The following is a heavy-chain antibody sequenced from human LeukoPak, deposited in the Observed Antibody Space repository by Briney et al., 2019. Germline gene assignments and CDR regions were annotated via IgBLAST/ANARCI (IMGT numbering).Heavy chain of an antibody. V-gene: IGHV1-18*04. CDR1: GYTFTGYY. D-gene: IGHD3-22*01. CDR3: ASSNYYDSSGYYPWYNWFDP. CDR2: ISVYIVTT. Sequence: ASVKVSCKASGYTFTGYYMHWVRQAPGQGLEWMGWISVYIVTTNYAQKLQGRVTMTTDTSTSTAYMELRSLRSDDTAVYYCASSNYYDSSGYYPWYNWFDPWGQGTLVTVSS. J-gene: IGHJ5*02.